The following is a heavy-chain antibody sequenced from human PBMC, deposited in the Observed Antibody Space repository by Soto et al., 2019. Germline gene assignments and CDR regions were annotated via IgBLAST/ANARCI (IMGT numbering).Heavy chain of an antibody. CDR1: GGSISSYY. Sequence: SLTCTVSGGSISSYYWSWIRQPPGKGLEWIGYIYYSGSTNYNPSLKSRVTISVDTSKNQFSLKLSSVTAADTAVYYCARVRYSTLFDYWGQGTLVTVSS. V-gene: IGHV4-59*01. J-gene: IGHJ4*02. D-gene: IGHD1-26*01. CDR3: ARVRYSTLFDY. CDR2: IYYSGST.